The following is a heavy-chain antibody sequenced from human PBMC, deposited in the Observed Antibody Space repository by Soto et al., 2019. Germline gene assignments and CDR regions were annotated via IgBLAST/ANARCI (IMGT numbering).Heavy chain of an antibody. V-gene: IGHV1-69*13. D-gene: IGHD6-13*01. CDR3: VRDSGAKLSSS. CDR1: GGTFSSYR. J-gene: IGHJ4*02. Sequence: SVKVSCKASGGTFSSYRINWVRQAPGQGLKWVGGIVPIYRTADYAQKFQGRVTITADESARTSYMELRSLKSQDTAVYYCVRDSGAKLSSSWGQGTLVTVS. CDR2: IVPIYRTA.